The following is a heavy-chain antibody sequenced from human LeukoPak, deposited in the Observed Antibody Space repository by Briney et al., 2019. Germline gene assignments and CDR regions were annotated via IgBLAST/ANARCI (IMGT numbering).Heavy chain of an antibody. V-gene: IGHV5-51*01. CDR1: GFIFPNYW. CDR3: ARGRSGGSCYDY. Sequence: GESLKISCKGSGFIFPNYWIAWVRQMPGKGLEWMGIIYLSDSDTRYSPSFQGQVTFSVDKSISTAHLQWSSLKASDTAMYYCARGRSGGSCYDYWGQGTLVTVSS. D-gene: IGHD2-15*01. CDR2: IYLSDSDT. J-gene: IGHJ4*02.